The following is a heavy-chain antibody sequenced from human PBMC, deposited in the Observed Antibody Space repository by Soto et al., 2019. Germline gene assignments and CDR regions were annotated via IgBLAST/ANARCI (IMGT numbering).Heavy chain of an antibody. CDR1: GGSISSSSYC. CDR2: IYYSGST. D-gene: IGHD3-16*01. J-gene: IGHJ6*02. V-gene: IGHV4-39*01. Sequence: SETLSLTWTVSGGSISSSSYCWGWIRQPPGKGLEWIGSIYYSGSTYYNPSLKSRVTISVDTSKNQFSLKLSSVTAADTAVYYYWGRGGRGSYYYYGMDVWGQGTTVTVSS. CDR3: WGRGGRGSYYYYGMDV.